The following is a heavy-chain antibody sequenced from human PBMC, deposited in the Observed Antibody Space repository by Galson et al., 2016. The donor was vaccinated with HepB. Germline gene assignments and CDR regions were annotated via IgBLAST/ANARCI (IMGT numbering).Heavy chain of an antibody. Sequence: QSGAEVKKPGESLRITCQGSGYNFATYWIAWVRQMPGNGLEWMGIVYPDDADTKYSPSFQGQVTISADKSINTAYLQWSSLKASDTAIYYCARPGQDQNLESWGPGTLVTVSS. V-gene: IGHV5-51*01. CDR3: ARPGQDQNLES. CDR2: VYPDDADT. D-gene: IGHD2-15*01. J-gene: IGHJ4*02. CDR1: GYNFATYW.